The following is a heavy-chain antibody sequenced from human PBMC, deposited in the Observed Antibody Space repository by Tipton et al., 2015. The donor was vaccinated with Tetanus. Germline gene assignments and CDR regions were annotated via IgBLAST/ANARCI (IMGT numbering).Heavy chain of an antibody. CDR1: SGSISGYY. CDR2: IYDNGTT. V-gene: IGHV4-59*01. CDR3: ARRIQVFGPAILDAFDL. J-gene: IGHJ3*01. D-gene: IGHD3/OR15-3a*01. Sequence: TLSLTCTVASGSISGYYWTWIRQPPGKGLEWIGYIYDNGTTSYSPSLKSRVIISVDKSKNQLSLKLGSVTAEDTAIYYCARRIQVFGPAILDAFDLWAQGTMVIVSS.